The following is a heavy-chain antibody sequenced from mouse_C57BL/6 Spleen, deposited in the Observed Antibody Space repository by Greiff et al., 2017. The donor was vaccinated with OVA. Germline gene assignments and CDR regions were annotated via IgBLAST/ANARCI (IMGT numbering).Heavy chain of an antibody. CDR1: GYTFTSYW. CDR2: IDPSDSYT. CDR3: ARHYGSTWYFDV. D-gene: IGHD1-1*01. Sequence: VQLQQSGAELVKPGASVKLSCKASGYTFTSYWMQWVKQRPGQGLEWIGEIDPSDSYTNYNQKFKGKATLTVDTSSSTAYMQLSSLTSEDSAVYYCARHYGSTWYFDVWGTGTTVTVSS. J-gene: IGHJ1*03. V-gene: IGHV1-50*01.